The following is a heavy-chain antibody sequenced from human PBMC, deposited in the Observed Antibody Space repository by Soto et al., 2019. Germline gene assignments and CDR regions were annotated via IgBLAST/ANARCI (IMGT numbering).Heavy chain of an antibody. J-gene: IGHJ6*02. Sequence: SQTLSLTCAISGDSVSSNSAAWNWIRQSPSRGLEWLGRTYYRSKWYNDYAVSVKSRIIINPDTSKNQFSLQLNSVTPEDTAVYYCARELLAAAGTRIHYYGMDVWGQGTTVTVSS. CDR2: TYYRSKWYN. CDR3: ARELLAAAGTRIHYYGMDV. CDR1: GDSVSSNSAA. V-gene: IGHV6-1*01. D-gene: IGHD6-13*01.